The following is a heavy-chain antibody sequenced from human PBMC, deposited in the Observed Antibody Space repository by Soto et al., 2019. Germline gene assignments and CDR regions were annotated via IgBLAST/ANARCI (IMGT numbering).Heavy chain of an antibody. D-gene: IGHD1-1*01. J-gene: IGHJ4*02. CDR2: ISYGSSTI. CDR1: GFTFSSYS. Sequence: PGGSLRLSCAASGFTFSSYSMNWVRQAPGKGLEWVSYISYGSSTIYYADSVKGRFTISRDNAKNSLYLQMNSLRAEDTAVYYCARDPQINWKTLFDYWGQGTLVTVSS. CDR3: ARDPQINWKTLFDY. V-gene: IGHV3-48*01.